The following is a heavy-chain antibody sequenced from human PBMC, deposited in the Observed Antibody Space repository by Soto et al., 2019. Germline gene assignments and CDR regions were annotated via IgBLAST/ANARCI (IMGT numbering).Heavy chain of an antibody. CDR2: INHSGST. V-gene: IGHV4-34*01. CDR1: GGSFSGYY. J-gene: IGHJ6*02. Sequence: SETLSLTCAVYGGSFSGYYWSWIRQPPGKGLEWIGEINHSGSTNYNPSLKSRVTISVDTSKNQFSLKLSSVTAADTAVYYCAREDYGGNNYYGMDVWGQGTTVTVSS. D-gene: IGHD4-17*01. CDR3: AREDYGGNNYYGMDV.